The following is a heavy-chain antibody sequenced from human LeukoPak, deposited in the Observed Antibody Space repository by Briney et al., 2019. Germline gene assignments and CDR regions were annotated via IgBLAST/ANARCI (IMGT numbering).Heavy chain of an antibody. D-gene: IGHD2-21*01. CDR1: GVSVGSHF. J-gene: IGHJ3*02. CDR2: VSASGAI. Sequence: SETLSLTCSVSGVSVGSHFWSWVRQPAGKALEWIGRVSASGAISSNPSLNSRVTMSLDTSKNQFSLKLTSVTAADTAVYFCAREYCGGDCTTGGAFDIWGQGTIVTVSS. V-gene: IGHV4-4*07. CDR3: AREYCGGDCTTGGAFDI.